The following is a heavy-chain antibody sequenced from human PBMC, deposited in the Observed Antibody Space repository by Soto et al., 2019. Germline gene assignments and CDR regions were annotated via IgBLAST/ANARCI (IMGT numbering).Heavy chain of an antibody. CDR2: ISGSGGST. CDR1: GFTFSSYA. D-gene: IGHD3-10*01. V-gene: IGHV3-23*01. CDR3: AKDLEGLWFGGGFDY. Sequence: PGGSLRLSCAASGFTFSSYAMSWVRQAPGKGLEWVSAISGSGGSTYYADSVKGRFTISRDNSKNTLYLQMNSLRAEDTAVYYCAKDLEGLWFGGGFDYWGQGTLVTVSS. J-gene: IGHJ4*02.